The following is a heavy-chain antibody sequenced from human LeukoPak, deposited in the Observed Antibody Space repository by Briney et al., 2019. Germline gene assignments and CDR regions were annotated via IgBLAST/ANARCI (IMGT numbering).Heavy chain of an antibody. D-gene: IGHD3-9*01. CDR1: GFTVSYNY. V-gene: IGHV3-53*01. Sequence: GGSLRLSCAASGFTVSYNYMSWVRQAPGKGLEWVSVIYSGGSTYYADSVKGRFTISRDNSKNTLYFQMNSLRAEDTAVYYCASTPPRYLGYFNYWGQGTLVTVSS. CDR2: IYSGGST. J-gene: IGHJ4*02. CDR3: ASTPPRYLGYFNY.